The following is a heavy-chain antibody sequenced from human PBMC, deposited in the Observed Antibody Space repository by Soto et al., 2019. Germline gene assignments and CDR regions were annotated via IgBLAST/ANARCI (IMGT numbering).Heavy chain of an antibody. D-gene: IGHD6-6*01. J-gene: IGHJ4*02. V-gene: IGHV6-1*01. CDR2: TYYRSKWYN. Sequence: QVQLQQSGPGLVKPSQTLSLTCAISGDSVSSNSAAWNWIRQSPSRGLEWLGRTYYRSKWYNDYAVSVTSRITITPDASKNQVSPQLTSGTPEDMALYYCARGPEYHSSSAFDYWGQGTLVTVSS. CDR1: GDSVSSNSAA. CDR3: ARGPEYHSSSAFDY.